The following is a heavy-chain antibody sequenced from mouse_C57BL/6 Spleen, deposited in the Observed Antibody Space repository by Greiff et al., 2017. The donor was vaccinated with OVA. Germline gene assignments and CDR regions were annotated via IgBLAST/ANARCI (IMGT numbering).Heavy chain of an antibody. CDR3: ARPFTTVVPYAMDY. CDR2: ISSGSSTI. D-gene: IGHD1-1*01. CDR1: GFTFSDYG. J-gene: IGHJ4*01. V-gene: IGHV5-17*01. Sequence: EVQLQESGGGLVKPGGSLKLSCAASGFTFSDYGMHWVRQAPEKGLEWVAYISSGSSTIYYADTVKGRFTISRDNAKNTLFLQMTSLRSEDTAMYYCARPFTTVVPYAMDYWGQGTSVTVSS.